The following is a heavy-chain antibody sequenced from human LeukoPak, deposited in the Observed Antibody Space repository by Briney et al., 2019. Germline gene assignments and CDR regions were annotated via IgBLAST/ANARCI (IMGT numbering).Heavy chain of an antibody. CDR3: ARDRATGGIRWFDP. J-gene: IGHJ5*02. V-gene: IGHV1-46*01. CDR2: INPSGGST. CDR1: GYSFTSYH. Sequence: ASVKVFCKASGYSFTSYHMHWVRQAPGQGLEWMGIINPSGGSTSYAQKFQGRVTMTRDTSTSTLYMELSSLRSEDTAVYYCARDRATGGIRWFDPWGQGTLVTVSS. D-gene: IGHD2-15*01.